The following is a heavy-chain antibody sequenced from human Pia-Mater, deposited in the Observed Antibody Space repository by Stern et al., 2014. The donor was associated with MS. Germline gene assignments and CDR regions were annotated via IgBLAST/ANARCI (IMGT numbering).Heavy chain of an antibody. V-gene: IGHV4-31*03. CDR2: IYYSVST. J-gene: IGHJ4*02. CDR1: GGSISSGGYY. Sequence: QVQLQESGPGLVKPSQTLSLTCTVSGGSISSGGYYWSWIRQHPGKGLEWIGYIYYSVSTYYNPSLKSRVTISADTSKNQFSLKLSSVTAADTAVYYCARVSYDFWSGYYVFDYWGQGTLVTVSS. D-gene: IGHD3-3*01. CDR3: ARVSYDFWSGYYVFDY.